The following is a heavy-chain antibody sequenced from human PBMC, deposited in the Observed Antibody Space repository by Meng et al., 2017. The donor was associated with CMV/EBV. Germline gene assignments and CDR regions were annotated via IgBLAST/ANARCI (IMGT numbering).Heavy chain of an antibody. D-gene: IGHD6-13*01. CDR1: GGTFSSYA. J-gene: IGHJ4*02. V-gene: IGHV1-69*05. Sequence: SCKASGGTFSSYAIRWVRQAPGQGLEWMGGIIPIFGTANYAQKFQGRVTITTDESTSTAYMELSSLRSEDTAVYYCAREGAAASFDYWGQGTLVTVSS. CDR3: AREGAAASFDY. CDR2: IIPIFGTA.